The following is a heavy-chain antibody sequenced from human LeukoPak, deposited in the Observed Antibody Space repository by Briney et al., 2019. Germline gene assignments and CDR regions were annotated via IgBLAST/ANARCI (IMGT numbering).Heavy chain of an antibody. V-gene: IGHV1-8*01. CDR3: ARGHLRGYSYGRTGY. Sequence: GASVKVSCKASGYTFSSYDINWVRQARGQGLEWMGWMNPNSGNTDYAQKLQGRVTMNRNTSISTAYMELSSLRSEDTAVYYCARGHLRGYSYGRTGYWGQGTLVTVSS. CDR1: GYTFSSYD. CDR2: MNPNSGNT. J-gene: IGHJ4*02. D-gene: IGHD5-18*01.